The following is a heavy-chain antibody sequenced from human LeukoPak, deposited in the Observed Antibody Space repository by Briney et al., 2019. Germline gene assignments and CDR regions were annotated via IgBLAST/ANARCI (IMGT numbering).Heavy chain of an antibody. Sequence: PSETLSLTCTASGGSICRCYSSWIRQPPGKGLEWIGYIYYSGRTLYNPSLKSRVTISVDTSKNQFSLKLSSVTAADTAVYYCARRRVESAASMSGHCFRPWPRETVVSVSS. J-gene: IGHJ5*02. D-gene: IGHD5-24*01. CDR3: ARRRVESAASMSGHCFRP. V-gene: IGHV4-59*08. CDR1: GGSICRCY. CDR2: IYYSGRT.